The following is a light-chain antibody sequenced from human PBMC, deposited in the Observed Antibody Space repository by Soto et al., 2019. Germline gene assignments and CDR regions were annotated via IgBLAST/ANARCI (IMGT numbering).Light chain of an antibody. CDR2: DVS. CDR1: SSDVGGYNY. Sequence: QSALTQPASVSGSPGQSITISCTGTSSDVGGYNYVSWYQQHPGKAPKLMIYDVSNRPSGVSNRFSGSKSGNTASLTISGLQAEDEADYYCSSYTSSSIEGVFGTGTKLTVL. J-gene: IGLJ1*01. CDR3: SSYTSSSIEGV. V-gene: IGLV2-14*01.